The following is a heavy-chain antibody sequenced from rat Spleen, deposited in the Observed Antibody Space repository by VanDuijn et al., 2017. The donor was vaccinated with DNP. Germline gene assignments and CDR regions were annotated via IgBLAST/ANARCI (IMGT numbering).Heavy chain of an antibody. Sequence: EVQLVESDGGLVQPGRSLKLSCAASGFTFSDYYMAWVRQPPTKGLEWVASISPSGGSTYYPDSVKGRFTISRDNAKSTQYLQMDSLRSEDTATYYCATDNSGPFDYWGQGVMVTVSS. CDR1: GFTFSDYY. V-gene: IGHV5-27*01. CDR3: ATDNSGPFDY. CDR2: ISPSGGST. J-gene: IGHJ2*01. D-gene: IGHD4-3*01.